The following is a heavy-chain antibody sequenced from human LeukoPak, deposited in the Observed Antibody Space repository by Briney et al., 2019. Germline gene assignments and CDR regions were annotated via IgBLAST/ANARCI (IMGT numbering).Heavy chain of an antibody. J-gene: IGHJ3*02. CDR3: GRDYYVSGTTDTFDI. CDR2: IYYSGST. Sequence: PSQTLSLTCTVSGGSISSGGYYWSWIRQHPGKGLEWIGNIYYSGSTYYNPSLKSRVTISVDTSKNQFSLKLSSVTAADTAVYYCGRDYYVSGTTDTFDIWGQGTMVTVSS. D-gene: IGHD3-10*01. CDR1: GGSISSGGYY. V-gene: IGHV4-31*03.